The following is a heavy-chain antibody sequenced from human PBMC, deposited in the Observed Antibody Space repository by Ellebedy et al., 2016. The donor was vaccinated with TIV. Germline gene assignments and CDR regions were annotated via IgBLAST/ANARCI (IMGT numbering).Heavy chain of an antibody. CDR2: MNPNSGNT. Sequence: ASVKVSCKASGYTFSSYDINWVRQATGQGLEWMGWMNPNSGNTGYAQKFQGRVTMTEDTSTDTAYMELSSLRSEDTAVYYCATHPLKQGVPSPKQSNVYYYYYYGMDVWGQGTTVTVSS. J-gene: IGHJ6*02. V-gene: IGHV1-8*01. CDR3: ATHPLKQGVPSPKQSNVYYYYYYGMDV. D-gene: IGHD2-8*01. CDR1: GYTFSSYD.